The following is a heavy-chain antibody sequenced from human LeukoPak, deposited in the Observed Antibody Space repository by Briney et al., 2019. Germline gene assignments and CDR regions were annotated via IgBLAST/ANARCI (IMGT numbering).Heavy chain of an antibody. D-gene: IGHD3-10*01. V-gene: IGHV3-23*01. CDR2: ISGSGGST. J-gene: IGHJ4*02. Sequence: PGGSLRLSCAASGFTFSSYAMSWVRQAPGKGLEWVSAISGSGGSTYYADSVKGRFTISRDNSKNTLYLQMNSLRAEDTAVYYCAKDRLLWFGELLPNDYWGQGTLVTVSS. CDR1: GFTFSSYA. CDR3: AKDRLLWFGELLPNDY.